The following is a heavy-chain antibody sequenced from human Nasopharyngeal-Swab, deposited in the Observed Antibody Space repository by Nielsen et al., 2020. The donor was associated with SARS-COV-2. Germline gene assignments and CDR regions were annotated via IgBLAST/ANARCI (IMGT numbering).Heavy chain of an antibody. CDR1: GGSISSSSYY. CDR3: ATYGYGSYYYYYMDV. Sequence: SETLSLTCTVSGGSISSSSYYWGGIRQPPGKGLEWIGSIYYSGSTYYNPSLKSRVTISVDTSKNQFSLKLSSVTAADTAVYYCATYGYGSYYYYYMDVWGKGTTVTVSS. V-gene: IGHV4-39*01. CDR2: IYYSGST. J-gene: IGHJ6*03. D-gene: IGHD5-18*01.